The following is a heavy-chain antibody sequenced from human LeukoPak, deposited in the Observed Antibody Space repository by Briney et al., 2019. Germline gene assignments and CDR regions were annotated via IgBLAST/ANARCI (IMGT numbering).Heavy chain of an antibody. CDR3: AKKQLWRPFDY. V-gene: IGHV3-30*18. D-gene: IGHD5-18*01. CDR2: ISYDGSNK. CDR1: GFTFSSYG. J-gene: IGHJ4*02. Sequence: GGSLRLSCAASGFTFSSYGMHWVRQAPGKGLEWVAVISYDGSNKYYADSVKGRFTISRDNSKNTPYLQMNSLRAEDTAVYYCAKKQLWRPFDYWGQGTLVTVSS.